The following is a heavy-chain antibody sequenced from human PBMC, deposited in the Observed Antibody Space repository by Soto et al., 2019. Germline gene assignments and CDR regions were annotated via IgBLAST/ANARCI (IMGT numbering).Heavy chain of an antibody. Sequence: GESLKISDKGSGYNFTSYWISWVHQMPGKGLEWMGRIDPSDSYTNYSPSFQGHVTISADKSISTAYLQWSSLKASDTAMYYCARRCGGSCSTEGMDVWGQGTTVTVSS. J-gene: IGHJ6*02. D-gene: IGHD2-15*01. V-gene: IGHV5-10-1*01. CDR1: GYNFTSYW. CDR3: ARRCGGSCSTEGMDV. CDR2: IDPSDSYT.